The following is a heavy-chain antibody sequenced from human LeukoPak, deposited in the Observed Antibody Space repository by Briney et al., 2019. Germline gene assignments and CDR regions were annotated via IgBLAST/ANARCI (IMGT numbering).Heavy chain of an antibody. CDR2: ISYSGST. V-gene: IGHV4-59*01. CDR3: ARDSLGGWYFDL. J-gene: IGHJ2*01. CDR1: GGSISSYY. D-gene: IGHD3-16*01. Sequence: SETLSLTCTVSGGSISSYYWSWIRQPPGEGLEWIGYISYSGSTNYNPSLKSRVTISVDTSKNQFPLKLSSVTAADTAVYYCARDSLGGWYFDLWGRGTLVTVSS.